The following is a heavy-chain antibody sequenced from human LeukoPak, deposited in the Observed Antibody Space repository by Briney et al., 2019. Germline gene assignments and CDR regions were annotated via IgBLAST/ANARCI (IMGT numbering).Heavy chain of an antibody. V-gene: IGHV3-30-3*01. D-gene: IGHD3-10*01. CDR1: GFTFSSYA. CDR2: ISYDGSNK. Sequence: PGRSLRLSCAASGFTFSSYAMHWVRQAPGKGLEGVAVISYDGSNKYYADSVKGRFTISRDNSKNTLYLQMNSLRAEDTAVYYCARVWFLEDYGMVVWGQGTTVTVSS. J-gene: IGHJ6*02. CDR3: ARVWFLEDYGMVV.